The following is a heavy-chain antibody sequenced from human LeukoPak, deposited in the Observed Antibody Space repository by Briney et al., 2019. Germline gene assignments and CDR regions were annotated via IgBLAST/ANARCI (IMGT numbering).Heavy chain of an antibody. Sequence: PGGSLILSCAASGFTFSNAWMSWVRQAPGKGLEWVGRIKSKTDGGTTDYAAPVKGRFTISRDDSKNTLYLQMNSLKTEDTAVYYCTTDSSGYVPLLNWGQGTLVTVSS. D-gene: IGHD3-22*01. CDR3: TTDSSGYVPLLN. J-gene: IGHJ4*02. V-gene: IGHV3-15*01. CDR1: GFTFSNAW. CDR2: IKSKTDGGTT.